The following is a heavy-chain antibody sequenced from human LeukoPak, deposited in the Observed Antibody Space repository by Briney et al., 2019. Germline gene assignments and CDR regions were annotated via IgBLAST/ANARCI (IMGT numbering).Heavy chain of an antibody. Sequence: PGGSLRLSCAASEFAFSSYGMHWVRQAPGMGLEWVAFVRYDGNNKYYADSVRGRFTISRDNSKDTLYLQMNSLRVEDTAVYSCARESGSGYHPEGPKYWGLGTLVTVSS. V-gene: IGHV3-30*02. CDR3: ARESGSGYHPEGPKY. D-gene: IGHD5-12*01. J-gene: IGHJ4*02. CDR1: EFAFSSYG. CDR2: VRYDGNNK.